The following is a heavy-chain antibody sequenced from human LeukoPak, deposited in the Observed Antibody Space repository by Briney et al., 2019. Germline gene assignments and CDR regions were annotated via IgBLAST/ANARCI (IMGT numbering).Heavy chain of an antibody. CDR2: IYYSGST. CDR1: GGSISSSSYY. V-gene: IGHV4-39*07. J-gene: IGHJ6*03. D-gene: IGHD3-10*01. CDR3: ARLAKIMVRDYYYYYMDV. Sequence: SETLSLTCTVSGGSISSSSYYWGWIRQPPGKGLEWIGSIYYSGSTYYNPSLKSRVTISVDTSKNQFSLKLSSVTAADTAVYYCARLAKIMVRDYYYYYMDVWGKGTTVTISS.